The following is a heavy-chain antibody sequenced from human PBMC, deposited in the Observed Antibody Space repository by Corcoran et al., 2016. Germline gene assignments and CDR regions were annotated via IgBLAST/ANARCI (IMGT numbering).Heavy chain of an antibody. CDR3: AKWGGVPGYCSGGSCPLDY. V-gene: IGHV3-30*18. J-gene: IGHJ4*02. Sequence: QVQLVESGGGVVQPGGSLRLSCAASGFTFSSYGMHWVRQAPGKGLAWVAVISYDGSNKYYADSVKGRFTISRDNSKNTLYLQMNSLRAEDTAVYYCAKWGGVPGYCSGGSCPLDYWGQGTLVTVSS. CDR2: ISYDGSNK. CDR1: GFTFSSYG. D-gene: IGHD2-15*01.